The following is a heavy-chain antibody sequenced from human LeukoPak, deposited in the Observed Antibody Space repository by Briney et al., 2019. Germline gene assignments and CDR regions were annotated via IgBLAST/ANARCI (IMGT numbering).Heavy chain of an antibody. J-gene: IGHJ5*02. Sequence: ASVKVSCKASGGTFSSYANSWVRQAPGQGLEWMGGIIPIFGTANYAQKFQGRVTITTDESTSTAYMGLSSLRSEDTAVYYCASTVGLYGYCSSTSCGRWWFDPWGQGTLVTVSS. V-gene: IGHV1-69*05. D-gene: IGHD2-2*01. CDR2: IIPIFGTA. CDR3: ASTVGLYGYCSSTSCGRWWFDP. CDR1: GGTFSSYA.